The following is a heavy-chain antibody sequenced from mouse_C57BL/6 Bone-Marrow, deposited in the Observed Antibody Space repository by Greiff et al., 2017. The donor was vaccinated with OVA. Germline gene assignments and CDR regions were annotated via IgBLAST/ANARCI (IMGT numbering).Heavy chain of an antibody. Sequence: DVQLVESGGGLVQPGGSMKLSCVASGFTFSNYWMNWVRQSPEKGLEWVAQIRLKSDNYATHYAESVKGRFTISRDDSKSSVYLQMNNLRAEDTGIYYCTDYYYGSSPFAYWGQGTLVTVSA. V-gene: IGHV6-3*01. CDR2: IRLKSDNYAT. CDR1: GFTFSNYW. J-gene: IGHJ3*01. D-gene: IGHD1-1*01. CDR3: TDYYYGSSPFAY.